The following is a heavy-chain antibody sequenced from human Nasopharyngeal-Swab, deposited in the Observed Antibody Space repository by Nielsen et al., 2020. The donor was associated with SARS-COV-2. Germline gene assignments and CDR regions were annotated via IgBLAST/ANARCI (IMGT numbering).Heavy chain of an antibody. D-gene: IGHD3-3*01. V-gene: IGHV3-11*06. J-gene: IGHJ4*02. CDR1: GFSFSDFY. Sequence: GESLKISCAASGFSFSDFYMSWIRQAPGKGLEWVSYIHTSGTYTDYADSVKGRFTISRDNAKNSLYLQMNSLRAEDTAVYYCARAKRATIFGVVIMREFDYWGQGTLVTVSS. CDR3: ARAKRATIFGVVIMREFDY. CDR2: IHTSGTYT.